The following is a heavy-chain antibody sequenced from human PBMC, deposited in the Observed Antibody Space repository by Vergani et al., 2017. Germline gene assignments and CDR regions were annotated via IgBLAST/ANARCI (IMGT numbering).Heavy chain of an antibody. D-gene: IGHD3-10*01. CDR1: GFTFSSSS. CDR2: ISGSGVSA. V-gene: IGHV3-23*04. Sequence: EVQLVESGGGLVKPGGSLRLSCAASGFTFSSSSMNWVRQAPGKGLEWVSGISGSGVSAYYTDSVKGRFTISRDNSKNMLFLQMNNLRTEDTAIYYCAKQYFVSGNYLFDYWGQGTLVTVSS. CDR3: AKQYFVSGNYLFDY. J-gene: IGHJ4*02.